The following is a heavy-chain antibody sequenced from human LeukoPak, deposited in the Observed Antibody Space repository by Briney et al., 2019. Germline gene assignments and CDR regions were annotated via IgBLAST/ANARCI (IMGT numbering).Heavy chain of an antibody. J-gene: IGHJ4*02. CDR3: PRPSWKQQRFFHY. Sequence: SETLSLSCAVSGYSLSTGDFWGGTRPPPRKGREWSGMSDHSGSTSYNPSLQSRVTIPVDTSQNRFSLDLSPLPAPHPPVYYRPRPSWKQQRFFHYWGQGTLVTVSS. V-gene: IGHV4-38-2*01. CDR2: SDHSGST. D-gene: IGHD5-18*01. CDR1: GYSLSTGDF.